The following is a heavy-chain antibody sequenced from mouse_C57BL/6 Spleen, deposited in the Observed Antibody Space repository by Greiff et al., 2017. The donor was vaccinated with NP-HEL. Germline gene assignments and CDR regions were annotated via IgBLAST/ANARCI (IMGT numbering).Heavy chain of an antibody. V-gene: IGHV1-50*01. CDR1: GYTFTSYW. CDR3: AREGGAY. Sequence: VQLQQSGAELVKPGASVKLSCKASGYTFTSYWMQWVKQRPGQGLEWIGEIDPSDSYTNYNQKFKGKATLTVDTSSSPAYMPLSSLTSEDSAVYYCAREGGAYWGQGTLVTVSA. CDR2: IDPSDSYT. J-gene: IGHJ3*01.